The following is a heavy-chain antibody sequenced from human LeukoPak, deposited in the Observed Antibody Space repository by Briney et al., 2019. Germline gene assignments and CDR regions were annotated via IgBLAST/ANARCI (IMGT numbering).Heavy chain of an antibody. CDR1: GYTFTGYY. J-gene: IGHJ4*02. CDR2: LNANSGGT. V-gene: IGHV1-2*02. CDR3: ARSEGLSSDHLPFDY. D-gene: IGHD3-22*01. Sequence: EASVKVSCKASGYTFTGYYMLWVRQAPGRGLEWMGWLNANSGGTNYAQKSQGRVTMTRDTSTSKAYLELSIRRSEDTAGYYCARSEGLSSDHLPFDYWGQGTLVTVSS.